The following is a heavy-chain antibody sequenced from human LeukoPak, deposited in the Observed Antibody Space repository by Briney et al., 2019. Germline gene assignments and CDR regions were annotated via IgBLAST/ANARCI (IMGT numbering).Heavy chain of an antibody. J-gene: IGHJ6*02. CDR1: GGTFSSYA. D-gene: IGHD2-15*01. CDR2: IIPIFGTA. CDR3: ASGEVGVVYRAGGRYYYYYHAMDV. V-gene: IGHV1-69*13. Sequence: SVKVSCKASGGTFSSYAISWVRQAPGQGLEWMGGIIPIFGTANYAQKFQGRVTITADESTSTAYMELSSLRSEDTAVYYCASGEVGVVYRAGGRYYYYYHAMDVWGQGTTVTVSS.